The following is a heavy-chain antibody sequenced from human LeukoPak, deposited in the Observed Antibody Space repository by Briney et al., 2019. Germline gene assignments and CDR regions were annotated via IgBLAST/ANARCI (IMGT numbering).Heavy chain of an antibody. CDR2: ISYIGRT. CDR1: GDSFSSHY. V-gene: IGHV4-59*11. CDR3: ARDLVTVTKGFDI. D-gene: IGHD4-17*01. J-gene: IGHJ3*02. Sequence: SETLSLTCAVSGDSFSSHYWTWIRQSPGTGLEWIGYISYIGRTNYNPSLKSRVTISIDTSKNQFSLKLRSVTAADTAVYYCARDLVTVTKGFDIWGQGTMVSVSS.